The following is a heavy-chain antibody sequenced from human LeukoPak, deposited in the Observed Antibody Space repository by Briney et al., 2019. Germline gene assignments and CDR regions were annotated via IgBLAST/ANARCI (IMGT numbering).Heavy chain of an antibody. J-gene: IGHJ4*02. D-gene: IGHD6-19*01. V-gene: IGHV1-8*01. Sequence: VASVTVSCKASGYTFTSYDINWVRQAPGQGLEWMGWMNPNSGNTGYAQKFQGRVTMTTDTSTSTAYMELRSLRSDDTAVYYCARNVGSYSSGWYDYWGQGTLVTVSS. CDR2: MNPNSGNT. CDR3: ARNVGSYSSGWYDY. CDR1: GYTFTSYD.